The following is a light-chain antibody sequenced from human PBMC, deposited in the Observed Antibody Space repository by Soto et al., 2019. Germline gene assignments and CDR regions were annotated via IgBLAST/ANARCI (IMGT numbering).Light chain of an antibody. CDR1: QSVSNN. J-gene: IGKJ5*01. CDR2: GAS. V-gene: IGKV3-15*01. CDR3: QQYNNWPPAT. Sequence: EIVLTESPGTLSLSPAERATLSCRASQSVSNNYLAWYQQKPGQAPRLLLYGASTRATGIPARFSGSRSGTEFTITISSLQSEAFAVYYCQQYNNWPPATFGQGTRLEIK.